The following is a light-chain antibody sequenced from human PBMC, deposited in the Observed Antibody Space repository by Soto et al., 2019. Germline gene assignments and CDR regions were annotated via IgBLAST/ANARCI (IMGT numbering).Light chain of an antibody. CDR3: QQYGSSPLT. J-gene: IGKJ4*01. CDR2: GAS. CDR1: QSVSSSY. V-gene: IGKV3-20*01. Sequence: EIVLTQSPGTLSLSPGERATLSCRASQSVSSSYLAWYQQKPGQAPRLLIYGASSRATGIPDRFSGSGSGTDFTLSISKLEPEDLAVYYCQQYGSSPLTFGGGTKWEIK.